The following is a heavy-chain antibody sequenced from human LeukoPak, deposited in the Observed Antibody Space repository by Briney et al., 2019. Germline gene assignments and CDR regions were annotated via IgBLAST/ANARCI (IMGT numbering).Heavy chain of an antibody. V-gene: IGHV4-34*01. D-gene: IGHD6-19*01. CDR2: INHSGST. CDR3: ARFAGWMSRPRIDY. J-gene: IGHJ4*02. Sequence: PSETLSLTCVVYGGSFSGYYWSWIRQPPGKWLEWIGDINHSGSTNYNPSLKSRVTVSVDTSKNQFSLNLSSVTAADTAVYYCARFAGWMSRPRIDYWGQGTLVTVSS. CDR1: GGSFSGYY.